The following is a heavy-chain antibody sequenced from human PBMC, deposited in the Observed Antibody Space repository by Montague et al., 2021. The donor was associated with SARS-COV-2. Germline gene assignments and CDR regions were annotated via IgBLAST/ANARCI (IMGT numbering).Heavy chain of an antibody. J-gene: IGHJ4*02. D-gene: IGHD3-10*01. CDR2: IKHDGTST. CDR3: VRPLWFGDSDYYFES. Sequence: SLRRSCAASGFTFRSYWMHWVRQVPGRGLVWVSRIKHDGTSTNYAASVKGRFTISRDNAKNTLSLQMNNLRAEDTAVYYCVRPLWFGDSDYYFESWGQGTLVTVSS. V-gene: IGHV3-74*01. CDR1: GFTFRSYW.